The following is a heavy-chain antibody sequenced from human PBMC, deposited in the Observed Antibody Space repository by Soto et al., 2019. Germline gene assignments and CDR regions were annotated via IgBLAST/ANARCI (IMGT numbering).Heavy chain of an antibody. CDR1: GFTFSSYG. V-gene: IGHV3-33*06. CDR2: IWYDGSNK. Sequence: PGGSLRLSCAASGFTFSSYGMHWVRQAPGKGLEWVAVIWYDGSNKYYADSVKGRFTISRDNSKNTLYLQMNSLRAEDTAVYYCAKTVDIVATAHFDYWGQGTLVTSPQ. D-gene: IGHD5-12*01. CDR3: AKTVDIVATAHFDY. J-gene: IGHJ4*02.